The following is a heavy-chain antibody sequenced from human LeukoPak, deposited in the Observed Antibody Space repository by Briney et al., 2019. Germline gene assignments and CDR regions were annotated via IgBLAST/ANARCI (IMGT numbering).Heavy chain of an antibody. D-gene: IGHD1-1*01. CDR3: ARHLPTTDY. V-gene: IGHV1-69*05. Sequence: SVKVSCKASGGTFSSYGISWVRQAPAQGLEWMGGIIPIFGTANYEQKFQGRVTITTDESTSTAYMELSSLRSEDTAVYYCARHLPTTDYWGQGTLVTVSS. CDR1: GGTFSSYG. J-gene: IGHJ4*02. CDR2: IIPIFGTA.